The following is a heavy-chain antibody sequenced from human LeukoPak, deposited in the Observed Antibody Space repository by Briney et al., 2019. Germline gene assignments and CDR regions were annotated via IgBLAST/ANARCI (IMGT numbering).Heavy chain of an antibody. J-gene: IGHJ4*02. CDR3: ATSSVVRGVRFPLDY. D-gene: IGHD3-10*01. CDR1: GYTFTGYY. Sequence: ASVKVSCKASGYTFTGYYMHWVRQAPGKGLEWMGGFDPEDGETIYAQKFQGRVTMTEDTSTDTAYMELSSLRSEDTAVYYCATSSVVRGVRFPLDYWGQGTLVTVSS. V-gene: IGHV1-24*01. CDR2: FDPEDGET.